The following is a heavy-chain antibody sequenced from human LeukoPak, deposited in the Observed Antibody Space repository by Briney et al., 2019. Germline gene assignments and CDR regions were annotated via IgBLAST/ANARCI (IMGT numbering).Heavy chain of an antibody. D-gene: IGHD1-1*01. CDR3: VRDGYNWNYDY. CDR1: GFTFSDYG. J-gene: IGHJ4*02. Sequence: GGSLRLSCAASGFTFSDYGMHWVRQAPGEGLEWVAFIQSDGSEKSSADSVKGRFSISRDKSKNTLYLQMDSLRAEDTAVYYCVRDGYNWNYDYWSQGTLVTVSS. CDR2: IQSDGSEK. V-gene: IGHV3-30*02.